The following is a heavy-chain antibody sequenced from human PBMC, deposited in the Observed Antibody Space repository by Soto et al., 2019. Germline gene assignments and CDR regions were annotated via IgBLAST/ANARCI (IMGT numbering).Heavy chain of an antibody. D-gene: IGHD2-2*02. Sequence: GSLRLSCAASGFTFSSYAMSWVRQAPGKGLEWVSAISGSGGSTYYADSVKRRFTISRDNSKNTLYLQMNSLRAEDTAVYYCAKYSVWSQLLYMNWFDPWGQGTLVTVSS. V-gene: IGHV3-23*01. J-gene: IGHJ5*02. CDR1: GFTFSSYA. CDR2: ISGSGGST. CDR3: AKYSVWSQLLYMNWFDP.